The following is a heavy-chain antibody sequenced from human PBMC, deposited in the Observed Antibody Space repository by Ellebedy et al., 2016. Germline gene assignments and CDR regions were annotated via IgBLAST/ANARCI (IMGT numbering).Heavy chain of an antibody. J-gene: IGHJ3*02. CDR2: INAGNGNT. CDR1: GYTFTSYA. Sequence: ASVKVSXXASGYTFTSYAMHWVRQAPGQRLEWMGWINAGNGNTKYSQKFQGRVTITRDTSASTAYMELSSLRYEDTAVYYCAKRKNYGSGPDAFDIWGQGTMVTVSS. CDR3: AKRKNYGSGPDAFDI. D-gene: IGHD3-10*01. V-gene: IGHV1-3*01.